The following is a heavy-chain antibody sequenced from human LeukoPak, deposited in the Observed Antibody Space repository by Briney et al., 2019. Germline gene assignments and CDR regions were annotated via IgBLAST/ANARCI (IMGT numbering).Heavy chain of an antibody. CDR1: GYTFTSYG. CDR2: ISAYNSNT. Sequence: ASVKVSCKASGYTFTSYGISWVRQAPGQGLEWMGWISAYNSNTNYAQKLQGRVTITTDTSTSTAYMELRSLRSDDTAVYYCAREQWDHDAFDIWGQGTMVTVSS. J-gene: IGHJ3*02. CDR3: AREQWDHDAFDI. V-gene: IGHV1-18*01. D-gene: IGHD1-26*01.